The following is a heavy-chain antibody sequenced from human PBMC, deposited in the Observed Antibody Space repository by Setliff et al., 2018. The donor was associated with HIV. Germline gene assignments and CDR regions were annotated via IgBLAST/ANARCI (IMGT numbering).Heavy chain of an antibody. CDR1: GGSISSSSYY. D-gene: IGHD3-3*01. V-gene: IGHV4-39*07. Sequence: SETLSLTCTVSGGSISSSSYYWGWIRQPPGKGLEWIGRIYTSGSTNYNPSLKSRVTMSVDTSKNQFSLKLGSVTAADTAVYYCARDEWLLDWSFDLWGRGTLVTVSS. CDR3: ARDEWLLDWSFDL. CDR2: IYTSGST. J-gene: IGHJ2*01.